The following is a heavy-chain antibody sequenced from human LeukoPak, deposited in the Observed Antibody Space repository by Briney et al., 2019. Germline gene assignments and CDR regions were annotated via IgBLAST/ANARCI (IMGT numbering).Heavy chain of an antibody. D-gene: IGHD3-22*01. CDR1: GGSISSYY. CDR2: INHSGST. J-gene: IGHJ5*02. V-gene: IGHV4-34*01. CDR3: ARGLKYYYDSSGYYYDP. Sequence: PSETLSLTCTVSGGSISSYYWSWIRQPPGKGLEWIGEINHSGSTNYNPSLKSRVTISVDTSKNQFSLKLSSVTAADTAVYYCARGLKYYYDSSGYYYDPWGQGTLVTVSS.